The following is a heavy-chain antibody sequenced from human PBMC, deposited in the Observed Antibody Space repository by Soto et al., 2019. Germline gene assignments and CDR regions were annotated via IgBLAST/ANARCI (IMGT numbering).Heavy chain of an antibody. CDR1: GYTFTGYY. CDR3: ARGRKEQPVDYYYYGMDV. Sequence: AAVKVSCKASGYTFTGYYMHWVRQAPGQGXEWMGWINPNSGGTNYAQKFQGRVTMTRDTSISTAYMELSRLRSDDTAVYYCARGRKEQPVDYYYYGMDVWGQGTTVTVSS. V-gene: IGHV1-2*02. J-gene: IGHJ6*02. D-gene: IGHD6-6*01. CDR2: INPNSGGT.